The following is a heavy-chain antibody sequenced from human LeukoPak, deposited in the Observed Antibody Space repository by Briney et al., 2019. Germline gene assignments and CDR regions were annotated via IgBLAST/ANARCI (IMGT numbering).Heavy chain of an antibody. V-gene: IGHV4-34*01. CDR3: ARGTGTTWGAYFDY. CDR2: INHSGST. CDR1: GGSFSGYY. Sequence: PSETLSLTCAVYGGSFSGYYWSWIRQPPGKGLEWIGEINHSGSTNYNPSLKSRVTISVDTSKNQFSLKLSSVTAADTAVYYCARGTGTTWGAYFDYWGQGTLVAVSS. D-gene: IGHD1-1*01. J-gene: IGHJ4*02.